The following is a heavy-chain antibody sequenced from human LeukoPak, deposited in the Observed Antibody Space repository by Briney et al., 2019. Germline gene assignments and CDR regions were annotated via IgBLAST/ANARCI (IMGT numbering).Heavy chain of an antibody. J-gene: IGHJ5*02. CDR1: GGSISSYY. CDR3: ARVRKQWLVQSSWFDP. Sequence: PSETLSLTCTVSGGSISSYYWSWIRQPPGKGLEWIGEINHSGSTNYNPSLKSRVTISVDTSKNQFSLKLSSVTAADTAVYYCARVRKQWLVQSSWFDPWGQGTLVTVSS. CDR2: INHSGST. D-gene: IGHD6-19*01. V-gene: IGHV4-34*01.